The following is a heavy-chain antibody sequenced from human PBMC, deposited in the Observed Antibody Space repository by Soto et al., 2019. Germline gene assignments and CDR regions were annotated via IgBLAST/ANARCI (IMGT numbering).Heavy chain of an antibody. V-gene: IGHV4-39*01. J-gene: IGHJ4*02. CDR1: GGSLSSSSYY. CDR3: ARLTSSSVKRGYFDY. D-gene: IGHD6-6*01. Sequence: SETLSLTCTVSGGSLSSSSYYWGWIRQPPGKGLEWIGSIYYSGSTYYNPSLKSRVTISVDTSKNQFSLKLSSVTAADTAVYYCARLTSSSVKRGYFDYWGQGTLVPVSS. CDR2: IYYSGST.